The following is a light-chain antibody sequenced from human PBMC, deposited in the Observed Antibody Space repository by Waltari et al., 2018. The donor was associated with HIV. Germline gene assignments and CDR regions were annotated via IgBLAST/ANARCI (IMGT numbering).Light chain of an antibody. V-gene: IGKV1-9*01. CDR3: QQLDTYPRT. J-gene: IGKJ1*01. CDR2: AAS. Sequence: TDLTQSQSFLSASVGHTVTITCRASQGISNYLAWYQQKPGNAPKLLIFAASTLQTGVPSRFSGSGFGTEFTLTISSLHPEYFATYSCQQLDTYPRTFGQGTKVEI. CDR1: QGISNY.